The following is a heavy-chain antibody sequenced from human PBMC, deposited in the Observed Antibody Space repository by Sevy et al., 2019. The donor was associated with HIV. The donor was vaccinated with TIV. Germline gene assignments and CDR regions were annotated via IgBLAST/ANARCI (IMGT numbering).Heavy chain of an antibody. V-gene: IGHV3-11*01. Sequence: GGSLRLSCAASGFTFNDYYMTWIRQAPGKGLEWVSYISNSGNTIKYADSVKGRFIISRDNAKNSLYLQMNSLRAEDTAVYYCAREVSSSRGDLDNWGQGTLVTVSS. CDR1: GFTFNDYY. CDR3: AREVSSSRGDLDN. D-gene: IGHD6-13*01. CDR2: ISNSGNTI. J-gene: IGHJ4*02.